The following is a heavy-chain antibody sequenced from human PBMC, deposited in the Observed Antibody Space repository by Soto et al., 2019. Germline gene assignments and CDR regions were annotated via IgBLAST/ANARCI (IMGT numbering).Heavy chain of an antibody. CDR1: GFTFSNYA. D-gene: IGHD2-15*01. J-gene: IGHJ4*02. CDR2: ITSNGGST. CDR3: ARAHCSAGSCYYSY. Sequence: EVQLVESGEGLVQPGGSLRLSCAASGFTFSNYAMHWVRQAPGNGLEYVSAITSNGGSTYYADSVKGRFTISRDNSKNTLYLQMGSLRAEDMAMYYGARAHCSAGSCYYSYRGQGTLVAVSS. V-gene: IGHV3-64*02.